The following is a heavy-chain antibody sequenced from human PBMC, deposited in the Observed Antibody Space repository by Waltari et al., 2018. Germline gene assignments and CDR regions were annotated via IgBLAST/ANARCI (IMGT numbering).Heavy chain of an antibody. Sequence: EVQLVESGGGLVQPGGSLRLSCPASGFPFSIYWMAWVRQAPGKGLEWVANINPDGTDKYYLDSVKGRFTISRDDAKNSLYLQMNSLRAEDTAVYYCVRSVDPWGQGTLVTVSS. V-gene: IGHV3-7*01. CDR1: GFPFSIYW. CDR2: INPDGTDK. CDR3: VRSVDP. D-gene: IGHD4-17*01. J-gene: IGHJ5*02.